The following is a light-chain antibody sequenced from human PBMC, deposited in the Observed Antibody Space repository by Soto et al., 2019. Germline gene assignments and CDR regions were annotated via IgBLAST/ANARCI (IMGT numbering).Light chain of an antibody. J-gene: IGKJ5*01. CDR3: QQYNNWPAIT. V-gene: IGKV3D-15*01. CDR1: QSVRSN. Sequence: EIVMTQSPATLSVSPGERATLSCRASQSVRSNFAWYQQKPGQAPRLRIYGASTRATGIPARFSGSGSGTDFTLTISSLQSEDFAVYYFQQYNNWPAITFGQGTRMAIK. CDR2: GAS.